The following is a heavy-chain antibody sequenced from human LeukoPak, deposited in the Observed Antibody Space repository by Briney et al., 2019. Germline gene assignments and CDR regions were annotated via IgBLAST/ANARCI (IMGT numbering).Heavy chain of an antibody. CDR3: ARYYYDRSGHFEY. V-gene: IGHV1-2*02. Sequence: ASVKVSCKASGYTFTDYYIYWVRQDPGQGLEWMGWINPDSGATNYAQKFQGRVTMTKDTSIYTAYMELSRLRSDITAVYYCARYYYDRSGHFEYWGQGTLVTVSS. J-gene: IGHJ4*02. D-gene: IGHD3-22*01. CDR1: GYTFTDYY. CDR2: INPDSGAT.